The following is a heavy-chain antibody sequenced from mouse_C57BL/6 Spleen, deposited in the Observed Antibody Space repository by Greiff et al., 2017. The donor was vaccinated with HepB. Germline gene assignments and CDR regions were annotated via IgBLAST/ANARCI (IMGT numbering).Heavy chain of an antibody. CDR2: IWSGGST. CDR1: GFSLTSYG. D-gene: IGHD1-1*01. CDR3: ARNFHYYGSSYDAMDY. V-gene: IGHV2-2*01. Sequence: QVQLMESGPGLVQPSQSLSITCTVSGFSLTSYGVHWVRQSPGKGLEWLGVIWSGGSTDYNAAFISRLSISKDNSKSQVFFKMNSLQADDTAIYYCARNFHYYGSSYDAMDYWGQGTSVTVSS. J-gene: IGHJ4*01.